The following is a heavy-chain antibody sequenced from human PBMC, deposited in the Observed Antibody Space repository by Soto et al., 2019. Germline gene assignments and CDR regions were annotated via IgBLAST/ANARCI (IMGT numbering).Heavy chain of an antibody. CDR2: IYYSGYT. Sequence: SGTLSLTCTVHGGSITSSSSYWGWIRRPPGKWLVWIGIIYYSGYTYYNPSLKSRVTISVDTSKNQFSLKLSSVTAADTAVYYCARHNGPLYVGYYYDMDVWGQGTTVT. CDR3: ARHNGPLYVGYYYDMDV. V-gene: IGHV4-39*01. J-gene: IGHJ6*02. D-gene: IGHD3-16*01. CDR1: GGSITSSSSY.